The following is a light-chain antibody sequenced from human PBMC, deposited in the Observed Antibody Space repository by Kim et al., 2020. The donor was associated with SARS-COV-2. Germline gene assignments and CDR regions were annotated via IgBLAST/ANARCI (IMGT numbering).Light chain of an antibody. CDR3: QSFDNSLRGYV. CDR1: GSTFGAGYV. V-gene: IGLV1-40*01. Sequence: QKILISCTGSGSTFGAGYVVQWYQQLPGKAPKLLIYLNDNRPSGIPDRFSGSRSGTSASLSITGLQPEDEADYFCQSFDNSLRGYVFGTGTKVTVL. CDR2: LND. J-gene: IGLJ1*01.